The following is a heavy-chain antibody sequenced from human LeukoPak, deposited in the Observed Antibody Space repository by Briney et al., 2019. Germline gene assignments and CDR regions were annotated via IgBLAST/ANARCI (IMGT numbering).Heavy chain of an antibody. V-gene: IGHV1-46*01. J-gene: IGHJ3*02. CDR3: ARVRGSGYYGSGSQGAFDI. D-gene: IGHD3-10*01. CDR1: GYTFTSYY. Sequence: ASVKVSCKASGYTFTSYYMHWVRQAPGQGLEWMGIINPSGGSTSYAQKFQGRLTMTRDTSTSTVYMELSSLRSEDTAVYYGARVRGSGYYGSGSQGAFDIWGQGTMVTVSS. CDR2: INPSGGST.